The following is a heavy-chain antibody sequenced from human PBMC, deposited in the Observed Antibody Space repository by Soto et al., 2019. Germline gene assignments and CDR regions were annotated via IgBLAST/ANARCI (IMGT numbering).Heavy chain of an antibody. CDR1: GFTFSSYS. CDR2: ISSSSSYI. CDR3: WIAAAVDNWFDP. D-gene: IGHD6-13*01. J-gene: IGHJ5*02. V-gene: IGHV3-21*01. Sequence: PGESLKISCAASGFTFSSYSMNWVRQAPGKGLEWVSSISSSSSYIYYADSVKGRFTISRDNAKNSLYLQMNSLRAEDTAVYYCWIAAAVDNWFDPWGQGTLVTVSS.